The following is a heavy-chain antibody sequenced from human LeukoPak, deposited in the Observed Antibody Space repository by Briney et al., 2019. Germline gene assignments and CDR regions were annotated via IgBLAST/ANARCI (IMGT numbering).Heavy chain of an antibody. V-gene: IGHV1-24*01. CDR1: GYTLTELS. CDR2: FDPEDGET. CDR3: ATVQLYDILTGYYISHFDY. D-gene: IGHD3-9*01. Sequence: GASVKVSCKVSGYTLTELSMHWVRQAPGKGLEWMGGFDPEDGETIYAQKSQGRVTMTEDTSTDTAYMELSSLRSEDTAVYYCATVQLYDILTGYYISHFDYWGQGTLVTVSS. J-gene: IGHJ4*02.